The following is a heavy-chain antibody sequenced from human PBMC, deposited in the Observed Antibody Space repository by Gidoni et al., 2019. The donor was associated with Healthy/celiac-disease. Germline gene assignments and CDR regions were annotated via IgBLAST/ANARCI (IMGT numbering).Heavy chain of an antibody. J-gene: IGHJ4*02. CDR3: ARDGPHSSGWRPTGPYYFDY. CDR1: GFTFSSYG. V-gene: IGHV3-33*01. D-gene: IGHD6-19*01. CDR2: IWYDGSNK. Sequence: QVQLVESGGGVVQPGRSLRLSCAASGFTFSSYGMHWVRQAPGKGLEWVAVIWYDGSNKYYADSVKGRFTISRDNSKNTLYLQMNSLRAEDTAVYYCARDGPHSSGWRPTGPYYFDYWGQGTLVTVSS.